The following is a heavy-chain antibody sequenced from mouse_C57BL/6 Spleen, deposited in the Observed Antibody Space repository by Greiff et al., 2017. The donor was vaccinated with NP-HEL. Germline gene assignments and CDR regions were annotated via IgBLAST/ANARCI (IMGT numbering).Heavy chain of an antibody. Sequence: EVKLQESVAELVRPGASVKLSCTASGFNIKNTYMHWVKQRPEQGLEWIGRIDPANGNTKYAPKFQGKATITADTSSNTAYLQLSSLTSEDTAIYYCASLTGSNFPFSYWYFDVWGTGTTVTVSS. CDR3: ASLTGSNFPFSYWYFDV. J-gene: IGHJ1*03. D-gene: IGHD2-5*01. V-gene: IGHV14-3*01. CDR2: IDPANGNT. CDR1: GFNIKNTY.